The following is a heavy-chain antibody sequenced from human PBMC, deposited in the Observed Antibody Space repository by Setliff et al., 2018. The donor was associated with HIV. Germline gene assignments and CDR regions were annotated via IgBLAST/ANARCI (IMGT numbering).Heavy chain of an antibody. V-gene: IGHV1-18*01. CDR2: ISGHNGGT. D-gene: IGHD4-17*01. Sequence: ASVKVSCKTSGYTFSLYSIAWVRQAPGQGLEWMGWISGHNGGTDYDQKLQGRVTMTIDPSTNTAYMELRSLTSGDTAVYYCARDQGLWDYGGKFLLREYFNHWGQGTLVTVSS. CDR1: GYTFSLYS. J-gene: IGHJ1*01. CDR3: ARDQGLWDYGGKFLLREYFNH.